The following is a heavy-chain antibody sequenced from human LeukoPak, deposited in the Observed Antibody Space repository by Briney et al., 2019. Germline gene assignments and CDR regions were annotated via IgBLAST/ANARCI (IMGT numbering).Heavy chain of an antibody. J-gene: IGHJ4*02. D-gene: IGHD3-3*01. V-gene: IGHV1-2*06. CDR1: GYTFTGYY. Sequence: ASVKVSCKASGYTFTGYYMHRVRQAPGQGLEWMGRINPNSGGTNYAQKFQGRVTMTRDTSISTAYMELSRLRSDDTAVYYCAREARADFWSGYPLDYWGQGTLVTVSS. CDR3: AREARADFWSGYPLDY. CDR2: INPNSGGT.